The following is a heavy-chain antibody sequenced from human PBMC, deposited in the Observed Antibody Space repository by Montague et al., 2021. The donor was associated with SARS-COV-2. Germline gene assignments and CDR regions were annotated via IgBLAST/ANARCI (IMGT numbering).Heavy chain of an antibody. CDR3: ARQGGPAGRHWFDP. CDR1: GGSVSGTAYY. J-gene: IGHJ5*02. D-gene: IGHD2-2*01. Sequence: SETLSLTCTVSGGSVSGTAYYWAWIRQPPGKGLEWIVNIHNSGTTFYNLSLKSRVTISVDTSKNEVSLKLNSVTAADTAVYYCARQGGPAGRHWFDPWGQGTLVPVSS. V-gene: IGHV4-39*01. CDR2: IHNSGTT.